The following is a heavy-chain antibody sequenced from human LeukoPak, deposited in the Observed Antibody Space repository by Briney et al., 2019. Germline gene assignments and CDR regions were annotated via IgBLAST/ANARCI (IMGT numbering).Heavy chain of an antibody. D-gene: IGHD1-26*01. CDR1: GFTFSSYA. CDR3: AREWERAFDI. CDR2: ISGSGGST. V-gene: IGHV3-23*01. Sequence: GGSLRLSCAASGFTFSSYAMSWVRQAPGKGLEWVSAISGSGGSTYYADSVKGRFTISRDNAKNSLYLQMNSLRAEDTAVYYCAREWERAFDIWGQGTMVTVSS. J-gene: IGHJ3*02.